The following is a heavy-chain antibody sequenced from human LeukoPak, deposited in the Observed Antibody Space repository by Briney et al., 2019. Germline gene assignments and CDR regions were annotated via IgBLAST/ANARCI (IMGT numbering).Heavy chain of an antibody. CDR2: ISSSGSTI. V-gene: IGHV3-48*03. CDR1: GFTFSSYE. J-gene: IGHJ4*02. D-gene: IGHD6-19*01. Sequence: PGGSLRLFCAASGFTFSSYEMNWVRQAPGKGLEWVSYISSSGSTIYYADSVKGRFTISRDNAKNSLYLQMNSLRAEDTAVYYCARVDSSGWSYYFDYWGQGTLVRVSS. CDR3: ARVDSSGWSYYFDY.